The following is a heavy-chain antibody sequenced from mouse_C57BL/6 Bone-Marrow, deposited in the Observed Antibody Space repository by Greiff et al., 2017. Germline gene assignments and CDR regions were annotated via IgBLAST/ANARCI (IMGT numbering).Heavy chain of an antibody. CDR2: INPNYGNT. D-gene: IGHD1-1*01. J-gene: IGHJ4*01. CDR3: ARGGYYGSHYYYARDY. Sequence: VQLQQSGPELVKPGASVKISCKASGYSFTDYNMTWVKQSNGTSLKWIGVINPNYGNTSYNQQFKGKATLTVDQSSSTAYIQLTSLTSADSAVYYCARGGYYGSHYYYARDYWGQGTVVTVSA. V-gene: IGHV1-39*01. CDR1: GYSFTDYN.